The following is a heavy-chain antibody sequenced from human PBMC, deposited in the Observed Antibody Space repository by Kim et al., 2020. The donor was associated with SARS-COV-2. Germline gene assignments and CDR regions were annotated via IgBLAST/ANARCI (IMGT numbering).Heavy chain of an antibody. CDR3: ARERGRGYSGYYFDY. J-gene: IGHJ4*02. V-gene: IGHV3-66*01. CDR1: GFTVSSNY. Sequence: GGSLRLSCAASGFTVSSNYMSWVRQAPGKGLEWVSVIYSGGSTYYADSVKGRFTISRDNSKNTLYLQMNSLRAEDTAVYYCARERGRGYSGYYFDYWGQGTLVTVSS. CDR2: IYSGGST. D-gene: IGHD5-12*01.